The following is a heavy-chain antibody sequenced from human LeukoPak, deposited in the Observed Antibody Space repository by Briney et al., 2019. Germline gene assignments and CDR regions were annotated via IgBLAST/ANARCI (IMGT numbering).Heavy chain of an antibody. Sequence: PSETLSLTCTVSGGSISSYYWSWIRQPAGKGLEWIGRIYTSGSTNYNPSLKSRVTISVDTSKNQFSLKLSSMTAADTAVYYCARNTGYSGYVYYFDYWGQETLVTVSS. D-gene: IGHD5-12*01. CDR2: IYTSGST. CDR1: GGSISSYY. V-gene: IGHV4-4*07. CDR3: ARNTGYSGYVYYFDY. J-gene: IGHJ4*02.